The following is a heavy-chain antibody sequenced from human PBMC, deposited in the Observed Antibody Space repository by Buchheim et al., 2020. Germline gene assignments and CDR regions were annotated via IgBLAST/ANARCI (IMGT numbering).Heavy chain of an antibody. CDR3: ARDCRAAAANWFDP. V-gene: IGHV4-39*07. CDR1: GGSISSSSYY. CDR2: IYYSGST. J-gene: IGHJ5*02. Sequence: QLQLQESGPGLLKPSETLSLTRTVSGGSISSSSYYWGWIRQPPGKGLEWIGSIYYSGSTYYNPSLKSRVTISVDTSKNQFSLKLSSVTAADTAVYYCARDCRAAAANWFDPWGQGTL. D-gene: IGHD6-13*01.